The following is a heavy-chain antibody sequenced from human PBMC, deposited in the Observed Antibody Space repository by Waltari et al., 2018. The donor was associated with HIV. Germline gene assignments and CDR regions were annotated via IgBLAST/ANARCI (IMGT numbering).Heavy chain of an antibody. CDR2: ISGYNGDT. V-gene: IGHV1-18*01. CDR1: GYNFPNYG. J-gene: IGHJ4*02. Sequence: QVHLVQSGAEWRQPGAPVTVACKASGYNFPNYGITWVRQAPGQGLEWMGWISGYNGDTKYAQKVRGRVTMTTDTSTSTAYLEMGSLRFDDTAVYYCARDHYYGSSGYYSDYWGQGTLVTVSS. CDR3: ARDHYYGSSGYYSDY. D-gene: IGHD3-22*01.